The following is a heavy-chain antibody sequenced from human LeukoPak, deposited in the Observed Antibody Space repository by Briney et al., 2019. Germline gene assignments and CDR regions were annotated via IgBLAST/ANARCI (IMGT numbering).Heavy chain of an antibody. CDR2: ISWNSGSI. CDR3: AKDSRVRSSGRPTYFDY. J-gene: IGHJ4*02. D-gene: IGHD3-22*01. CDR1: GFTFDDYA. Sequence: GRSLRLSXAASGFTFDDYAMHWVWQAPGKGLEWVSGISWNSGSIGYADSVKGRFTISRDNAKNSLYLQMNSLRAEDMALYYCAKDSRVRSSGRPTYFDYWGQGTLVTVSS. V-gene: IGHV3-9*03.